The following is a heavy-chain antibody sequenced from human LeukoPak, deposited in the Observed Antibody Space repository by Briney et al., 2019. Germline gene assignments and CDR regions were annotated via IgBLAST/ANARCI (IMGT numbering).Heavy chain of an antibody. D-gene: IGHD6-6*01. CDR1: GFTFSSYA. CDR3: ARERYSSSLDY. V-gene: IGHV3-30-3*01. J-gene: IGHJ4*02. Sequence: PGGSLRLSCAASGFTFSSYAIHWVRQAPGKGLEWVAVISYDGSNKYYADSVKGRFTISRDNSKNTLYLQMNSLRAEDTAVYYCARERYSSSLDYWGQGTLVTVSS. CDR2: ISYDGSNK.